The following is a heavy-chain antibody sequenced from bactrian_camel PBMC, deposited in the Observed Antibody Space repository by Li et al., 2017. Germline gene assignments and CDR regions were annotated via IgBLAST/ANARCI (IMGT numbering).Heavy chain of an antibody. D-gene: IGHD1*01. CDR2: IAGDGKT. V-gene: IGHV3S53*01. J-gene: IGHJ4*01. CDR3: AADLVTDEPSLVEREYYY. CDR1: GSTLPMN. Sequence: QLVESGGGSVQAGGSLRLSCVASGSTLPMNMAWFRRLPGQEREGVAAIAGDGKTDYADSVKGRATISRDGAKNIITLQMHSLKPEDTATYYCAADLVTDEPSLVEREYYYWGQGTQVTVS.